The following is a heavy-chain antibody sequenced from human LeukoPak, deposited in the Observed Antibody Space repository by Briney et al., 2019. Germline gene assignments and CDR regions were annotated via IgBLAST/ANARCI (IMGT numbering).Heavy chain of an antibody. V-gene: IGHV3-23*01. CDR3: AKDPGVGESFDY. J-gene: IGHJ4*02. D-gene: IGHD1-26*01. CDR1: GFTFNSYA. Sequence: PGGSLRLSCAASGFTFNSYAMSWVRQAPGKGLEWVSAISARGGTTYYADSVKGRFTISRDNSKNTLYLQMNSLGAEDTAVYYCAKDPGVGESFDYWGQGTLVTVSS. CDR2: ISARGGTT.